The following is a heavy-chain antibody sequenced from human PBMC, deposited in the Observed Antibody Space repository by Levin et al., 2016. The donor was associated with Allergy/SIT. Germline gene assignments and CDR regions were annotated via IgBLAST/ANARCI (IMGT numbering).Heavy chain of an antibody. CDR2: IYHSGST. V-gene: IGHV4-4*02. Sequence: WIRQPPGKGLEWIGEIYHSGSTNYNPSLKSRVTISVDKSKNQFSLKLSSVTAADTAVYYCARDRVGYYYDSSGYSRYDAFDIWGQGTMVTVSS. CDR3: ARDRVGYYYDSSGYSRYDAFDI. D-gene: IGHD3-22*01. J-gene: IGHJ3*02.